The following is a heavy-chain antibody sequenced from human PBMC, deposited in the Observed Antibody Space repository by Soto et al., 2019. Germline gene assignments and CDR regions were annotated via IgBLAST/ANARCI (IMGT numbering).Heavy chain of an antibody. CDR3: ARGRWFGELLSSDNWFDP. D-gene: IGHD3-10*01. CDR1: GGSFSCYY. Sequence: SETLSLTCAVYGGSFSCYYWSWIRQPPGKGLEWIGEINHSGSTNYNPSLKSRVTISVDTSKNQFSLKLSSVTAADTAVYYCARGRWFGELLSSDNWFDPWGQGTLVTVSS. CDR2: INHSGST. V-gene: IGHV4-34*01. J-gene: IGHJ5*02.